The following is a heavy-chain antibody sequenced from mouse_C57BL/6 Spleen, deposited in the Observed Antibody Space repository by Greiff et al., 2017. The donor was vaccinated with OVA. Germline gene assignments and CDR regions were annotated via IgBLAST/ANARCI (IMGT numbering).Heavy chain of an antibody. CDR1: GYTFTDYY. J-gene: IGHJ3*01. D-gene: IGHD1-1*01. Sequence: QVQLQQSGAELVRPGASVKLSCKASGYTFTDYYINWVKQRPGQGLEWIARIYPGSGNTYYNEKFKGKATLTAEKSSSTAYMQLSSLTSEDSAVYFCAILTFAYWGQGTLVTVSA. CDR3: AILTFAY. V-gene: IGHV1-76*01. CDR2: IYPGSGNT.